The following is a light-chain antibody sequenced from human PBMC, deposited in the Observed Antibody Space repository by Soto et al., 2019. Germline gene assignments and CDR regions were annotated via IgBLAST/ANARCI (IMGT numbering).Light chain of an antibody. J-gene: IGLJ1*01. V-gene: IGLV2-11*01. CDR3: CSYAGSYTEV. CDR1: RSDVGYFNY. CDR2: NVS. Sequence: QSALTQPRSVSGSPGQSVTISCTGTRSDVGYFNYVSWYQQHPGKVPKLIIYNVSKRPSGVPDRFSGSKSGNTASLTISGLQAEDEADYYCCSYAGSYTEVFGTWTKLTVL.